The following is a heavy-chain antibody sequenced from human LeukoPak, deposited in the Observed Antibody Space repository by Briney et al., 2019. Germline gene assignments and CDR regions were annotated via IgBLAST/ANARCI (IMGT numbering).Heavy chain of an antibody. CDR2: ISYDGSNK. CDR3: ARGGGMVRGFDFDY. Sequence: GGSLRLSCAASGFTFSSYAMHWVRQAPGKGLEWVAVISYDGSNKYYADSVKGRFTISRDNSKNTLYLQTNSLSAEDTAVYYCARGGGMVRGFDFDYWGQGTLVTVSS. J-gene: IGHJ4*02. D-gene: IGHD3-10*01. V-gene: IGHV3-30*01. CDR1: GFTFSSYA.